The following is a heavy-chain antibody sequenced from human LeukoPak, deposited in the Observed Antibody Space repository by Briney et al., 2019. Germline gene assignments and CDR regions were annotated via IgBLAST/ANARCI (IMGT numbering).Heavy chain of an antibody. Sequence: GRSLRLSCTASGFTFGDYAMSWFRQAPGKGLEWVGFIRSKAYGGATEYAASVKGRFTISRDDSKSIAYLQMNSLKTEDTAVYYCTRTFDLGYCSSTSCHNFDYWGQGTLVTVSS. CDR3: TRTFDLGYCSSTSCHNFDY. CDR1: GFTFGDYA. J-gene: IGHJ4*02. V-gene: IGHV3-49*03. CDR2: IRSKAYGGAT. D-gene: IGHD2-2*01.